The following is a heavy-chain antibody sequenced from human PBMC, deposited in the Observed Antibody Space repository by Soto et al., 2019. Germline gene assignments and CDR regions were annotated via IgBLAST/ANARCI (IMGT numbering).Heavy chain of an antibody. V-gene: IGHV1-2*02. J-gene: IGHJ6*02. Sequence: QAQLVQSGTEVKKPGASVKVSCKASGYPFTGPYIYWVRQAPGQGLEWMGWINPSSGGTEFAEKFQGRVTVNRDTSIRTVFLELNSLTSDDTGVYFCARDFRTYSHGVDVWGQGTAVTVSS. D-gene: IGHD4-4*01. CDR2: INPSSGGT. CDR3: ARDFRTYSHGVDV. CDR1: GYPFTGPY.